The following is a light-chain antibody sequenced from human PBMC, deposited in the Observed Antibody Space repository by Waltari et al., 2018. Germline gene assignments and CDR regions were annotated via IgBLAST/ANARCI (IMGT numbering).Light chain of an antibody. CDR3: CSYAGNYTWV. CDR1: SSDVRSYKV. CDR2: DVS. Sequence: QSALTQPRSVSGSPGQAVPTPCTGPSSDVRSYKVVSGYQQHPGKALKLMIYDVSKRPSGVPDRFSGSKSGNTASLTISGLQAEDEADYYCCSYAGNYTWVFGGGTKLTVL. J-gene: IGLJ3*02. V-gene: IGLV2-11*01.